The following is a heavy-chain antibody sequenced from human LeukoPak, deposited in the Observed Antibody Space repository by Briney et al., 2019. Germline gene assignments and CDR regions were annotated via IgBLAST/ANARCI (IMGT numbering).Heavy chain of an antibody. CDR2: INPNSGGT. J-gene: IGHJ4*02. Sequence: ASVEVSCKASGYTFTGYYIHWVRQAPGQGLEWMGWINPNSGGTNYAQKFQGRVTMTSDTSISTAYMELSRLRSDDTAVYYCARDHGDFMYYFDYWGQGTLVTVSS. CDR3: ARDHGDFMYYFDY. D-gene: IGHD4-17*01. CDR1: GYTFTGYY. V-gene: IGHV1-2*02.